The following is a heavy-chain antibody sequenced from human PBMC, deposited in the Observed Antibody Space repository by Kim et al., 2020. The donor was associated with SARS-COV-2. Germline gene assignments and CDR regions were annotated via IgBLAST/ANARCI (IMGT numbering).Heavy chain of an antibody. CDR2: IYPGDSDT. V-gene: IGHV5-51*01. J-gene: IGHJ6*02. CDR3: ARGAYCSSTSCNDEGYYYYYDMGV. CDR1: GYSFTCYW. D-gene: IGHD2-2*01. Sequence: GESLKISCKGSGYSFTCYWIGWVRQMPGKGLEWMGIIYPGDSDTRYSPSFQGQVTISADKSISTAYLQWSSLQASDTVMYYCARGAYCSSTSCNDEGYYYYYDMGVWDQGTTVTVS.